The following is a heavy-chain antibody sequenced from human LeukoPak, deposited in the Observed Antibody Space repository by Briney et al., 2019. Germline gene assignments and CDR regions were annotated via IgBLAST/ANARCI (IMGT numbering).Heavy chain of an antibody. D-gene: IGHD2-2*01. CDR1: GGSFSGDY. CDR3: ARGIGSSTSSNPYYYYMDV. J-gene: IGHJ6*03. Sequence: SETLSLTCAVYGGSFSGDYWSWIRQPPGKGLEWIGEINHSGGTNYNPSLKSRVTISVDTSKNQFSLKLSSVTAADTAVYYCARGIGSSTSSNPYYYYMDVWGKGTTVTISS. V-gene: IGHV4-34*01. CDR2: INHSGGT.